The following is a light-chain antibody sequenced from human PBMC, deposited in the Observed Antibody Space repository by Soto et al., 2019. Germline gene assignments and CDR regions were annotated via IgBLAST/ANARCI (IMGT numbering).Light chain of an antibody. CDR3: SSYTSSSTPAV. CDR1: SSDVGGYNY. Sequence: QSALAQPASVSGSRGQSITISCTGTSSDVGGYNYVSWYQQHPGKAPKLMIYDVSNRPSGVSNRFSGSKSGNTASLTISGLQAEDEADYYCSSYTSSSTPAVFGTGTKLTVL. V-gene: IGLV2-14*01. CDR2: DVS. J-gene: IGLJ1*01.